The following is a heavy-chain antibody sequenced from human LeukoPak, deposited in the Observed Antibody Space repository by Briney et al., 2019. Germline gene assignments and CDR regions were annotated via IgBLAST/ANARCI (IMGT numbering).Heavy chain of an antibody. Sequence: SVKVSCKASGGTFSSYAISWVRQAPGQGLEWMGGIIPIFGTANYAQKFQGRVTVTADESTSTAYMELSSLRSEDTAVYYCARAEDIVVVPAAIPRGYYTDVWGKGTTVTVSS. V-gene: IGHV1-69*13. J-gene: IGHJ6*03. CDR1: GGTFSSYA. CDR3: ARAEDIVVVPAAIPRGYYTDV. D-gene: IGHD2-2*01. CDR2: IIPIFGTA.